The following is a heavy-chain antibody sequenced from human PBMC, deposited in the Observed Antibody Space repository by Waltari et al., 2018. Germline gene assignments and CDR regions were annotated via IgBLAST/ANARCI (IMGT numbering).Heavy chain of an antibody. CDR2: IIPIMGTA. CDR1: GGTFSSYA. D-gene: IGHD6-6*01. V-gene: IGHV1-69*08. CDR3: ARAGDRYSSSSRYYYYGMDV. Sequence: QVQLVQSGAEVKKPGSSVKVSCKASGGTFSSYAISWVRQAPGQGLEWMGRIIPIMGTANYAQKFQGRVTITADKSTSTAYMELSSLRSEDTAVYYCARAGDRYSSSSRYYYYGMDVWGQGTTVTVSS. J-gene: IGHJ6*02.